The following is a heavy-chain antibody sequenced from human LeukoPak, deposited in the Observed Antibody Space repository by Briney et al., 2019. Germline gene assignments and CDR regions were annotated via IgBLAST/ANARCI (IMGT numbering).Heavy chain of an antibody. CDR2: IYSAGGT. J-gene: IGHJ4*02. D-gene: IGHD2-21*02. Sequence: GRSLRLSCAASGFTIAKKYMNWVRQAPGKGLEWVSLIYSAGGTSYADSVKGRFTISKDNSKNMLYLQMNSLRVEDTAVYYCASSNCDGDCYLDYWGQGTLVTVSS. CDR3: ASSNCDGDCYLDY. CDR1: GFTIAKKY. V-gene: IGHV3-53*01.